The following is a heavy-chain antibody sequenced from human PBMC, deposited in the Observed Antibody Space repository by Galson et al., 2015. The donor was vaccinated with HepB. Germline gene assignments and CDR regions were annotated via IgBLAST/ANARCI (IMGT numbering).Heavy chain of an antibody. CDR2: ISWDGGST. J-gene: IGHJ6*02. CDR1: GFTFDDYA. Sequence: SLRLSCAASGFTFDDYAMHWVRQAPGKGLEWVSLISWDGGSTYYADSVKGRFTISRDNSKNSLYLQMNSLRAEDTALYYCAKDQITGTPTHSGYYYYGMDVWGQGTTVTVSS. CDR3: AKDQITGTPTHSGYYYYGMDV. D-gene: IGHD1-7*01. V-gene: IGHV3-43D*04.